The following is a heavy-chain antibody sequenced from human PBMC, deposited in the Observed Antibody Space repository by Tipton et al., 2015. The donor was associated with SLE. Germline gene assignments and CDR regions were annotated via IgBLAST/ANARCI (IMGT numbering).Heavy chain of an antibody. D-gene: IGHD1-26*01. J-gene: IGHJ4*02. V-gene: IGHV3-43D*04. CDR3: AKGGTRVRGTGSPLYY. CDR2: ISWDGGST. CDR1: GFTFDDYA. Sequence: SLRLSCAASGFTFDDYAMHWVRQAPGKGLECVSLISWDGGSTYYADSVKGRFTISRDNSKNSLYLQMNSLRAEDTALYYCAKGGTRVRGTGSPLYYWGQGTLVTVSS.